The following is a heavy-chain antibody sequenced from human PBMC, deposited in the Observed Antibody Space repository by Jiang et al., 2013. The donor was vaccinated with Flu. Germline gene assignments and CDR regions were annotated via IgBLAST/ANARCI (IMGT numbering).Heavy chain of an antibody. V-gene: IGHV1-24*01. CDR2: FDPEDGET. D-gene: IGHD3-9*01. CDR1: GYTLTELS. CDR3: ATERPVFHPDWPIAPYYYYGMDV. J-gene: IGHJ6*02. Sequence: SVKVSCKVSGYTLTELSMHWVRQAPGKGLEWMGGFDPEDGETIYAQKFQGRVTMTEDTSTDTAYMELSSLRSEDTAVYYCATERPVFHPDWPIAPYYYYGMDVWGQGTTVTVSS.